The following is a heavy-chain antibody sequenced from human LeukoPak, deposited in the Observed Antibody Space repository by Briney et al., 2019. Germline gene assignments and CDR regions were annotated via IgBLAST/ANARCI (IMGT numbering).Heavy chain of an antibody. CDR3: ARDGNYYDSSGSNWFDP. D-gene: IGHD3-22*01. Sequence: VASVKVSCKASGYTFTGYYMHWVRQAPGQGLEWMGWINPNSGGTNYAQKFQGRVTMTRDTSISTAYMELSSLRSEDTAVYYCARDGNYYDSSGSNWFDPWGQGTLVTVSS. J-gene: IGHJ5*02. CDR2: INPNSGGT. V-gene: IGHV1-2*02. CDR1: GYTFTGYY.